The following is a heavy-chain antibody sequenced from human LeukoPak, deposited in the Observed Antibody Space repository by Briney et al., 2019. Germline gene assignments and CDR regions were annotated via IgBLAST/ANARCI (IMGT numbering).Heavy chain of an antibody. CDR1: GFTFSSYS. CDR3: ARDTRWFGEFSAFDI. V-gene: IGHV3-21*01. CDR2: ISSSSSYI. D-gene: IGHD3-10*01. J-gene: IGHJ3*02. Sequence: PGGSLRLSCAASGFTFSSYSMNWVRQAPGKGLEWVSSISSSSSYIYNADSVKGRFTISRDNAKNSLYLQMNSLRAEGTAVYYCARDTRWFGEFSAFDIWGQGTMVTVSS.